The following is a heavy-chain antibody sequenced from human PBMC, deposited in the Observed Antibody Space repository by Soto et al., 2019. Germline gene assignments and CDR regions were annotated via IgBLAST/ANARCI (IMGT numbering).Heavy chain of an antibody. CDR3: ARPYCSSTSCYGYYYYYGMDV. D-gene: IGHD2-2*01. V-gene: IGHV1-18*01. CDR1: GYTFTSYG. J-gene: IGHJ6*02. CDR2: ISAYNGNT. Sequence: ASVKVSCKASGYTFTSYGISWVRQAPGQGLEWMGWISAYNGNTNYAQKLQGRVTMTTDTSTSTAYMELRSLRSDDTAVYYCARPYCSSTSCYGYYYYYGMDVWGQGTTVTAP.